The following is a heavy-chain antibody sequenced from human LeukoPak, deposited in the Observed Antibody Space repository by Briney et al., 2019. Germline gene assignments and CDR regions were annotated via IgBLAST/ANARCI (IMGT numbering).Heavy chain of an antibody. D-gene: IGHD5-18*01. J-gene: IGHJ4*02. CDR1: GGSINSGGDY. Sequence: SETLSLTCTVSGGSINSGGDYWSWIRQHPGKGLEWIGYSYYSGSTYYNPSLKSRVTISVDTSKNQFSLKLSSVTAADTAVYYCARRGYSYGFKALDYWGQGTLVTVSS. CDR2: SYYSGST. CDR3: ARRGYSYGFKALDY. V-gene: IGHV4-31*03.